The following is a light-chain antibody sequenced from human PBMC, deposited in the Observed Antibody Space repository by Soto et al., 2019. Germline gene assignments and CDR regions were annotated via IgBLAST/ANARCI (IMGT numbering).Light chain of an antibody. J-gene: IGLJ2*01. CDR2: VNSDGSH. CDR1: SGRSAYA. Sequence: QLVLTQSPSASASLGASVKLTCTLSSGRSAYAIAWHQQQPEKGPRYLMSVNSDGSHTKGDGIPDRCSGSSSGAERYLTISRLQSEDEAYYYCQTWGSGIVVFGGGTKLTVL. V-gene: IGLV4-69*01. CDR3: QTWGSGIVV.